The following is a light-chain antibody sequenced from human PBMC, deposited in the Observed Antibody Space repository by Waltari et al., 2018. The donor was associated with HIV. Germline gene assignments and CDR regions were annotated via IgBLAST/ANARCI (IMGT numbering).Light chain of an antibody. CDR1: QSVSSN. CDR2: SAS. CDR3: QQYNDWPWFT. J-gene: IGKJ2*01. Sequence: EIVMTQSPATLSVSPGKTATLSCRASQSVSSNLAWYQQKAVQTPRLLIYSASTRATGIPPRFSGSGSGTRFALTITSVQPEDVAEYYCQQYNDWPWFTFGQGTKLEIK. V-gene: IGKV3-15*01.